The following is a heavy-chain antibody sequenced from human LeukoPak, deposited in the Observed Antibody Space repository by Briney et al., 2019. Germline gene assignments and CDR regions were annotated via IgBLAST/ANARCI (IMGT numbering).Heavy chain of an antibody. CDR2: IQDTGIT. J-gene: IGHJ1*01. Sequence: SETLSLICNVSGDSVSSGYWSWIRQSPGKGLEWIGFIQDTGITDYNPSLKSRLHMSLDTSKNQFSLNLRSVTAADTAVYYCAGRGHRYSRDWGQGILVTISS. D-gene: IGHD2-15*01. CDR1: GDSVSSGY. V-gene: IGHV4-4*09. CDR3: AGRGHRYSRD.